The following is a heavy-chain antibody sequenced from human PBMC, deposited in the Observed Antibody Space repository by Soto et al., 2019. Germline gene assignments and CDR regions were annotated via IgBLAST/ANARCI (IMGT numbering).Heavy chain of an antibody. D-gene: IGHD6-13*01. J-gene: IGHJ5*02. CDR2: ISSSSSTI. CDR1: GFTFSSYS. V-gene: IGHV3-48*01. Sequence: GGSLRLSCAASGFTFSSYSMNWVRQAPGKGLEWVTYISSSSSTIYYADSVKGRFTISRDNAKNSLYLQMNSLRAEDTAVYYCARHPERIAQIGWFDPWGQGTLVTVSS. CDR3: ARHPERIAQIGWFDP.